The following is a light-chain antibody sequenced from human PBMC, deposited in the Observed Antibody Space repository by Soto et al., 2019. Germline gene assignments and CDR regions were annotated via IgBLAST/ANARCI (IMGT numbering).Light chain of an antibody. CDR2: GAS. CDR3: QQYNNWPPYT. J-gene: IGKJ2*01. Sequence: ETVMTQSPATLSVSPGERATLSCRASQSVDTYLAWYQQKPGQAPRLLIYGASTRATDIPARFSGSGSGTEFTLTISSLQSEDFAVYYCQQYNNWPPYTFAQGTKLEIK. V-gene: IGKV3-15*01. CDR1: QSVDTY.